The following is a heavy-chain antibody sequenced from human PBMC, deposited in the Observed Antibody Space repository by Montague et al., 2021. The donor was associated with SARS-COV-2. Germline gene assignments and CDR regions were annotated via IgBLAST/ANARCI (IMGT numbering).Heavy chain of an antibody. J-gene: IGHJ4*02. CDR2: IYTSGTT. CDR3: ARFTAVTSSLDF. CDR1: GGSISSPGYY. V-gene: IGHV4-61*02. D-gene: IGHD4-17*01. Sequence: SQTLPLTCTVSGGSISSPGYYWSWIRQPAGKGLEWIGRIYTSGTTNYNPSLKSRVTISVDTSKNQFSLKLTSVTAADTAVYYCARFTAVTSSLDFWGQGTLVPVSS.